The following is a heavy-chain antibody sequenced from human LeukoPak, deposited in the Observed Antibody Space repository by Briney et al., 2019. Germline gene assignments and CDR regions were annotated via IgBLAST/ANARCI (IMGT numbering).Heavy chain of an antibody. CDR3: ARTTGYFDY. J-gene: IGHJ4*02. D-gene: IGHD2-8*02. CDR1: RDSVSSNSAA. Sequence: SQTLSLTCAISRDSVSSNSAAWNWIRQPPSRGLECLGRTYHRSKWFREPAVSLKDRITINPDTSKNPFSLQSNSVAPEDTAVYYRARTTGYFDYWGQGTLVTVSS. V-gene: IGHV6-1*01. CDR2: TYHRSKWFR.